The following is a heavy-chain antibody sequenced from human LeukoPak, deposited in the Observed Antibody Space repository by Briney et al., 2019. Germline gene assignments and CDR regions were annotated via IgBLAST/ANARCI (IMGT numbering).Heavy chain of an antibody. CDR2: IKEDGSEK. V-gene: IGHV3-7*04. CDR3: ARGYGDYEGDAPLDY. D-gene: IGHD4-17*01. J-gene: IGHJ4*02. CDR1: GFSFNSYW. Sequence: PGGSLRLSCAASGFSFNSYWMSWVRQAPGKGLEWVANIKEDGSEKYYVDSVKGRFTISRDNAKNSVYLQMNSLRAEDTAVYYCARGYGDYEGDAPLDYWGQGTLVTVSS.